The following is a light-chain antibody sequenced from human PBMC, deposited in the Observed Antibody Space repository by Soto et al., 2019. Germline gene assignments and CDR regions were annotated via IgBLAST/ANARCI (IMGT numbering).Light chain of an antibody. CDR1: SSDFGTYNV. CDR3: SSYTSSSTWV. V-gene: IGLV2-14*02. Sequence: QSALAQPASVSGSPGQSITISCTGASSDFGTYNVVSWYQQHPGKAPKLMIYEVSNRPSGVSNRFSGSKSGNTASLTISGLQAEDEADYYCSSYTSSSTWVFGGGTRLTVL. CDR2: EVS. J-gene: IGLJ3*02.